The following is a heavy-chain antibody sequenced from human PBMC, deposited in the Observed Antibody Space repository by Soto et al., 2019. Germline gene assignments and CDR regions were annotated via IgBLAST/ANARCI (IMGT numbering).Heavy chain of an antibody. Sequence: QVQLQESGPGLVKTSETLSLTCTVSGGSISSYYWSWIRQPAGKGREWIGRIYTSGSTNYNPSLKSRVTMSVDTSKNQSSLKLSAVTAADTAVYYCARESGYSSSWYLEGPDCLGQGTLVTVSS. V-gene: IGHV4-4*07. D-gene: IGHD6-13*01. CDR3: ARESGYSSSWYLEGPDC. CDR2: IYTSGST. CDR1: GGSISSYY. J-gene: IGHJ4*02.